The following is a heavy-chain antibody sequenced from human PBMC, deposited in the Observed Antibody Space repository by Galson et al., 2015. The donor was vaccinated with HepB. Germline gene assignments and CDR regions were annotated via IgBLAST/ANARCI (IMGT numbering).Heavy chain of an antibody. CDR2: IKSKANGGTT. V-gene: IGHV3-15*01. CDR3: TLLPLPNYYGSRRWDI. D-gene: IGHD3-10*01. Sequence: SLRLSCAASGFTFSNAWMSWVRQAPGKGLEWVGLIKSKANGGTTDYAAPVKGRFTISRDDSKNTLYLQMNSLKTEDTAVYYCTLLPLPNYYGSRRWDIWGQGTMVTVSS. J-gene: IGHJ3*02. CDR1: GFTFSNAW.